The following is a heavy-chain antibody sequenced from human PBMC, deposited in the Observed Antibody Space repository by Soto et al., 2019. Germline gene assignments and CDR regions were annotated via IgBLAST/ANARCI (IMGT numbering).Heavy chain of an antibody. D-gene: IGHD6-13*01. CDR2: IKSKTDGGTT. Sequence: PGGSLRLSCAASGFTFSNAWMSWVRQAPGKGLEWVGRIKSKTDGGTTDYAAPVKGRFTISRDDSKNTLYLQMNSLKTEDTAVYYCTTDLYSSSWYGWFDPWGQGTLVTVSS. V-gene: IGHV3-15*01. CDR1: GFTFSNAW. J-gene: IGHJ5*02. CDR3: TTDLYSSSWYGWFDP.